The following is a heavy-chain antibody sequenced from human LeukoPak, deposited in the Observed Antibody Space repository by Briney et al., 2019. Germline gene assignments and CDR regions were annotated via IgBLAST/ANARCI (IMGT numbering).Heavy chain of an antibody. CDR2: INHSGST. J-gene: IGHJ6*02. CDR1: GGSFSGYY. V-gene: IGHV4-34*01. D-gene: IGHD6-19*01. CDR3: ARARGSGWYYYYGMDV. Sequence: SETLSLTCAVYGGSFSGYYWSWIRQPPGKGLEWIGEINHSGSTNYNPSLKNRVTISVDTSKNQFSLKLSSVTAADTAVYYCARARGSGWYYYYGMDVWGQGTTVTVSS.